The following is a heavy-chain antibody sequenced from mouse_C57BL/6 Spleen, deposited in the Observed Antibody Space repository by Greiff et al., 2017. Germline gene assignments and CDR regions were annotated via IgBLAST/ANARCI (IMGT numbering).Heavy chain of an antibody. Sequence: QVQLKQPGAELVKPGASVKLSCKASGYTFTSYWMQWVKQRPGQGLEWIGEIDPSDSYTNYNQKFKGKATLTVDTSSSTAYMQLSSLTSEDSAVYYCARRQLRLQMDYWGQGTSVTVAS. CDR3: ARRQLRLQMDY. CDR1: GYTFTSYW. J-gene: IGHJ4*01. D-gene: IGHD3-2*02. V-gene: IGHV1-50*01. CDR2: IDPSDSYT.